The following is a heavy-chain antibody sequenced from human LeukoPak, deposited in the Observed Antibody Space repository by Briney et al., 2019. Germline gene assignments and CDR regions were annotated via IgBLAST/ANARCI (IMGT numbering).Heavy chain of an antibody. V-gene: IGHV4-4*07. CDR3: ARDMGYCSSTSCYNWFDP. Sequence: SETLSLTCTVSGGSISSYYWSWIRQPAGKGLEWIGRIYTSGSTNYNPSLKSRVTMSVDTSKNQFSLKLSSVTAADTAVYYCARDMGYCSSTSCYNWFDPWGQGTLVTVSS. CDR1: GGSISSYY. J-gene: IGHJ5*02. D-gene: IGHD2-2*01. CDR2: IYTSGST.